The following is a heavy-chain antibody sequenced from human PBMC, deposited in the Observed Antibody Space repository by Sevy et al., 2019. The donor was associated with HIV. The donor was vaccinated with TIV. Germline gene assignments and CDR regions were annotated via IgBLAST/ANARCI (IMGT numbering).Heavy chain of an antibody. CDR3: VRGVVENYSRARFDP. Sequence: ASVKVSCKASGYFFSAYHVHWVRQAPGQGLEWMGWINPNNGDTDYAQKFQGRVSMTRDTSISTVYMDLSRLRSDDTAVYYCVRGVVENYSRARFDPWGQGTLVTVSS. J-gene: IGHJ5*02. CDR1: GYFFSAYH. CDR2: INPNNGDT. V-gene: IGHV1-2*02. D-gene: IGHD2-15*01.